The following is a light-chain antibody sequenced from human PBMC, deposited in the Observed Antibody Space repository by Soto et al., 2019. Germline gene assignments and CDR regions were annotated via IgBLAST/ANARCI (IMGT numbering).Light chain of an antibody. CDR1: QSLSSY. Sequence: EIVMTQSPATLSVSPGERATLFCRASQSLSSYLAWYQQKPGQAPRLLIYGPSTRATGIPARFSGSGSGTEFTLTVSSLQSEDFAVYYCHQYYNWPLTFGGGTKVEVK. CDR3: HQYYNWPLT. V-gene: IGKV3-15*01. J-gene: IGKJ4*01. CDR2: GPS.